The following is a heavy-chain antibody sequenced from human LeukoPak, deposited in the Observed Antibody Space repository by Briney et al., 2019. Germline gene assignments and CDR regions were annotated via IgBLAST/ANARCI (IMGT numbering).Heavy chain of an antibody. J-gene: IGHJ5*02. CDR3: ARHFLSPDYYYP. Sequence: SETLSLTCGVSGDSISSRLYYWAWIRQPPGKGLEWNASIYYSGSTYYNTSLKSRVTISIDTAKNQFSLRLNSVAAADTAVYYCARHFLSPDYYYPWGQGTQVTVSS. D-gene: IGHD2-21*02. CDR1: GDSISSRLYY. CDR2: IYYSGST. V-gene: IGHV4-39*01.